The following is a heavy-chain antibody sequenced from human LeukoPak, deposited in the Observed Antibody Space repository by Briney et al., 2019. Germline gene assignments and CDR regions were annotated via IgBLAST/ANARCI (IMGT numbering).Heavy chain of an antibody. D-gene: IGHD2-15*01. Sequence: ASVKVSCKASGYTFTRYYMHWVRQAPGQGLEWMGRINPKSGDTNYAQKFQGRVTMTRDTSITTAYMELSSLKSDDTAVYYCARACSGGICYSDNWLDPWGQGTQVTVSS. CDR3: ARACSGGICYSDNWLDP. CDR2: INPKSGDT. J-gene: IGHJ5*02. CDR1: GYTFTRYY. V-gene: IGHV1-2*06.